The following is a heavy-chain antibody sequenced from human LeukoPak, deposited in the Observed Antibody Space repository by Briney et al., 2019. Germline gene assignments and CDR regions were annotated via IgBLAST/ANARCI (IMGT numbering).Heavy chain of an antibody. CDR2: IYYSGST. D-gene: IGHD4-17*01. V-gene: IGHV4-39*01. CDR3: ARLTYGVDSNYYYYYYMDV. J-gene: IGHJ6*03. Sequence: SETLSLTCTVSGGSISSSSYYWGWIRQPPGKGLEWIGSIYYSGSTYYNPSLKSRVTISVDTSKNQFSLKLSSVTAADTAVYYCARLTYGVDSNYYYYYYMDVWGKGTTVTVSS. CDR1: GGSISSSSYY.